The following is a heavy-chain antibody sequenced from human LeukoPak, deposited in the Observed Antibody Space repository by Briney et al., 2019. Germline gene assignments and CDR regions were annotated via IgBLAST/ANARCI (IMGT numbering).Heavy chain of an antibody. D-gene: IGHD3-10*01. CDR3: AGDGAEGYYGHWFDP. J-gene: IGHJ5*02. CDR1: GYTFTSYA. CDR2: INAGNGNT. Sequence: ASVKVSCKASGYTFTSYAMHWVRQAPGQRLEWMGWINAGNGNTKYSQKFQGRVTITRDTSASTAYMGLSSLRSEDTAVYYCAGDGAEGYYGHWFDPWGQGTLVTVSS. V-gene: IGHV1-3*01.